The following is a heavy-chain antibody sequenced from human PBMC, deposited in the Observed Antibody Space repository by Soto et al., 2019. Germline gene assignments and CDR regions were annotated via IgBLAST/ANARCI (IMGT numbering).Heavy chain of an antibody. V-gene: IGHV4-34*01. CDR1: GGSFSGYY. Sequence: QVQLQQWGAGLLKPSETLSLTCAVYGGSFSGYYWSWIHQPPGKGLEWIGEINHSGSTNYNPSLKSRVTISVDTSKNQFSLKLSSVTAADTAVYYCARGRVVRGVITIWFDPWGQGTLVTVSS. CDR3: ARGRVVRGVITIWFDP. CDR2: INHSGST. D-gene: IGHD3-10*01. J-gene: IGHJ5*02.